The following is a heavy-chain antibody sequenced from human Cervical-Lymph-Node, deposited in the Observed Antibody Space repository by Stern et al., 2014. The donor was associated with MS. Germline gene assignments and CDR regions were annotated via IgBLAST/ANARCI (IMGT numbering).Heavy chain of an antibody. D-gene: IGHD1-1*01. J-gene: IGHJ5*02. V-gene: IGHV2-70*04. CDR3: ARSSNWSPFDP. Sequence: QVTLKESGPAMVKPTQTLTLTCTFSGFSLSTSGMRVSWIRQPPGKALEWLGRIYWDNTDFYSPSLKTMLLISKATSRNQVVLVMTNMDPTDTATYFCARSSNWSPFDPWGQGTLVTVSS. CDR1: GFSLSTSGMR. CDR2: IYWDNTD.